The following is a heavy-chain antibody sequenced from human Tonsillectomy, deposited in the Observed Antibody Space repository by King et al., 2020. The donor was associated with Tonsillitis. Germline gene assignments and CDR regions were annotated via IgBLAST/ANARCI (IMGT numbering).Heavy chain of an antibody. J-gene: IGHJ4*02. CDR2: FYYSGNT. Sequence: QLQESGPGLVKPSETLSLTCAVSGGSISSSPYYWGWIRQPPGKGLEWIGSFYYSGNTYYNPSIKSRVTISVDPSKNQFSLSLTSVTAADTAVYYCARDYGLNCGQGTLVTVSS. D-gene: IGHD4-17*01. V-gene: IGHV4-39*01. CDR3: ARDYGLN. CDR1: GGSISSSPYY.